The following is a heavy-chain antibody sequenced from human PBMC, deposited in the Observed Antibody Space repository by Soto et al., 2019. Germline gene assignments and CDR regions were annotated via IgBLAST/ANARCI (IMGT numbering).Heavy chain of an antibody. CDR2: ISPSGST. CDR1: VRSLTEHS. CDR3: ARDGGLPGARSFDWLKFGYFES. V-gene: IGHV4-34*01. D-gene: IGHD3-9*01. J-gene: IGHJ4*02. Sequence: SQSRSPTCFVSVRSLTEHSWKCIRQPPGKWLGWIGKISPSGSTEYNLSLASRLTISADPSQNHFSLRLTSVTAADTAVYYCARDGGLPGARSFDWLKFGYFESWDQGVLVTVSS.